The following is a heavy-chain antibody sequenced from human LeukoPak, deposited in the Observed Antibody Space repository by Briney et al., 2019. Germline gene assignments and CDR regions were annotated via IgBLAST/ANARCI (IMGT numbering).Heavy chain of an antibody. CDR1: GGSISRHH. V-gene: IGHV4-59*11. Sequence: PSETLSLTCSVSGGSISRHHWNWIRQAPGKGLEWVGFLHHTGSTDYNPSLKNRVTISGDTSKYQVSLILISVTAADTAVYYCARGVTTHYSLFESDGLFVGPLDSWGQGTLVTVSS. D-gene: IGHD4-17*01. J-gene: IGHJ4*02. CDR2: LHHTGST. CDR3: ARGVTTHYSLFESDGLFVGPLDS.